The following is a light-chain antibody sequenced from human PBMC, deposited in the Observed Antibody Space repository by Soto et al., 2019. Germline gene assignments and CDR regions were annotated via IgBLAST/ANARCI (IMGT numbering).Light chain of an antibody. CDR2: RAS. CDR3: QQRYNCPRT. V-gene: IGKV1-39*01. J-gene: IGKJ1*01. CDR1: QSVTTF. Sequence: EIQMTQSPSSLSVSVGDRVTISCRTSQSVTTFLNWYQQKPGEAPNLLIYRASTLQTGIPSRFSGSGYGADFVLPISSLQPDDFATYYCQQRYNCPRTFGQGTKV.